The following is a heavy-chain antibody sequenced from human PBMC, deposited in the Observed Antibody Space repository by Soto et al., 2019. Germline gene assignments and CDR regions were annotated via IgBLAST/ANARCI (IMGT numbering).Heavy chain of an antibody. J-gene: IGHJ4*02. CDR3: AKGFCDTASCFPSDQ. D-gene: IGHD2-2*01. Sequence: QLVESGGGLVQPGGSLRLSCSASGFTFNRYAMTWVRQAPGKGLEWVLGIGARGGDKKLADSVKGRFAISRDNSKNTVFLQIKSLRAEDTAMYFCAKGFCDTASCFPSDQWGQGTLVTVSS. CDR1: GFTFNRYA. CDR2: IGARGGDK. V-gene: IGHV3-23*04.